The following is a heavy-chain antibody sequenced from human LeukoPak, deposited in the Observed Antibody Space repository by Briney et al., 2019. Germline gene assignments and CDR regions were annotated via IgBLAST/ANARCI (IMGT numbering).Heavy chain of an antibody. D-gene: IGHD2/OR15-2a*01. CDR1: GGSITSYY. V-gene: IGHV4-59*08. J-gene: IGHJ2*01. CDR3: ARAFRARYFDL. Sequence: KPSETLSLTCSVSGGSITSYYWSWIRQPPGKGLEWIGYIHYSGSTNYNPSLKSRVTISVDTSKNQFSLKLSSVTAADTAVYYCARAFRARYFDLWGRGTLVTVSS. CDR2: IHYSGST.